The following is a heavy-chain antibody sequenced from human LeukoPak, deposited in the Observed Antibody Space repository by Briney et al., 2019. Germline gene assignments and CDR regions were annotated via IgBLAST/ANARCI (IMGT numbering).Heavy chain of an antibody. CDR1: GFTFSSYA. V-gene: IGHV3-23*01. J-gene: IGHJ4*02. CDR2: ISDIGGST. Sequence: GGSLRLSCAASGFTFSSYAMSWVRQAPGKGLEWVSIISDIGGSTYYADSVKGRFTISRDNSKNTLYLQMSSLRAEDTAVYYCAKEASGYGYYFDYWGQGTLVTVSS. CDR3: AKEASGYGYYFDY. D-gene: IGHD3-10*01.